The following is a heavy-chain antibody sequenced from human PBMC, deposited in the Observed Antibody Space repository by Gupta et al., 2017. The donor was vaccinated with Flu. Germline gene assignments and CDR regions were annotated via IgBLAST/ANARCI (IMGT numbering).Heavy chain of an antibody. CDR3: TTDSSGGITFDI. Sequence: EVQLVESGGGLVKPGGSLRLSCAASGFTFNNAWMTWVRQAPGKGREWVGRIKSKTDGGTTDYAAPVKGRFTISRDDSKNTLFLQMNSLKTEDTAVYYCTTDSSGGITFDIWGQRTMVTVSS. CDR2: IKSKTDGGTT. J-gene: IGHJ3*02. V-gene: IGHV3-15*01. D-gene: IGHD3-16*01. CDR1: GFTFNNAW.